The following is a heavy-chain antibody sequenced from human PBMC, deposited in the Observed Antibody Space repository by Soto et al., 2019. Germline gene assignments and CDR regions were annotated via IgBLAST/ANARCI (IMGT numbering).Heavy chain of an antibody. Sequence: QVHWVESGGGVVHPGRSLRLSCVAAGINFRSFGMFWARQAPGKGLEWVATIPWSGDVVDYLDSVKGRFTISRDNSKNTLYLHMASLGVEDTAVYYCAKCRVPTAARGYYLESWGQGSLVTVCS. CDR3: AKCRVPTAARGYYLES. J-gene: IGHJ4*02. CDR1: GINFRSFG. CDR2: IPWSGDVV. D-gene: IGHD1-26*01. V-gene: IGHV3-30*18.